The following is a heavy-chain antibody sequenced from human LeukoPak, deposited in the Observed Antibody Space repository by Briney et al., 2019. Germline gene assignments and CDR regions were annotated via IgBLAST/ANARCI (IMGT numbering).Heavy chain of an antibody. CDR3: ARATGSYYSLGY. J-gene: IGHJ4*02. CDR2: INSDGSST. V-gene: IGHV3-74*01. D-gene: IGHD1-26*01. CDR1: GFTFSSYW. Sequence: GGSLRLSCAASGFTFSSYWMHWVRQAPGKGLVWVSRINSDGSSTSYADSVKGRFTVSRDNAKNTLYLQMNSLRAEDTAVYYCARATGSYYSLGYWGQGTLATVSS.